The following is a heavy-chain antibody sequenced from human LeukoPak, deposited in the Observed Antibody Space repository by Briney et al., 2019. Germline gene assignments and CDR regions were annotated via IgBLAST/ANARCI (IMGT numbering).Heavy chain of an antibody. D-gene: IGHD3-22*01. V-gene: IGHV3-11*04. CDR1: GFTFSDYY. J-gene: IGHJ4*02. Sequence: GGSLRLSCAASGFTFSDYYMSWIRQAPGKGLEWVSYISSSSSTIYYADSVKGRFTISRDNAKNSLYLQMNSLRAEDTAVYYCAGKGLTWDSSGSPDYWGQGTLVTVSS. CDR3: AGKGLTWDSSGSPDY. CDR2: ISSSSSTI.